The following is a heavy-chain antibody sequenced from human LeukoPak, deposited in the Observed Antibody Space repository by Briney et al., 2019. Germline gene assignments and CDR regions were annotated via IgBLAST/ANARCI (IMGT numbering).Heavy chain of an antibody. V-gene: IGHV3-23*01. CDR2: INGADYST. D-gene: IGHD3-10*01. CDR1: GFTFRTSA. CDR3: ASANPTPRGINFDS. J-gene: IGHJ4*02. Sequence: GGSLRLSCAASGFTFRTSAMSWVRQAPGKGLQWVSSINGADYSTYYADSVKGRSTISRDSSKNILYLQMNSLRTDDTALYYCASANPTPRGINFDSWGQGTLVTVSS.